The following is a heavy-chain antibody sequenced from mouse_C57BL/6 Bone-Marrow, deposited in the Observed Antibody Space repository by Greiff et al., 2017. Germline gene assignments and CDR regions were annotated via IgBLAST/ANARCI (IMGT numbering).Heavy chain of an antibody. CDR1: GYTFTDYY. Sequence: VQLQQSGPELVKPGASVKISCKASGYTFTDYYMNWVKQSHGKSLEWIGDINPNNGGTSYNQKFKGKATLTVDKSSSTAYSELRSQTSEDSSVYYCARSWRITTVDWYFDVWGTGTTVTVSS. V-gene: IGHV1-26*01. CDR2: INPNNGGT. J-gene: IGHJ1*03. D-gene: IGHD1-1*01. CDR3: ARSWRITTVDWYFDV.